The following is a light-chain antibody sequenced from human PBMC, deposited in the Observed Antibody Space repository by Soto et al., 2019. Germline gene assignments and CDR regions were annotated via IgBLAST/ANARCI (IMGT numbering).Light chain of an antibody. J-gene: IGKJ1*01. CDR1: QSVSNN. Sequence: IVVTHSPATLSVSPKESATLSCRASQSVSNNLTWYQQKPGQPPRLLIYGASTRATGVPGRFSGSGSGTEFTLTISCLQSEDFAVYYCQQYNDWWTFGQGTKVDI. V-gene: IGKV3-15*01. CDR3: QQYNDWWT. CDR2: GAS.